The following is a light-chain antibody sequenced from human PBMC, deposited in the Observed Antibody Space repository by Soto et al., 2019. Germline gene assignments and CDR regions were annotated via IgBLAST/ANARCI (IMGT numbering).Light chain of an antibody. J-gene: IGKJ5*01. CDR2: DAS. Sequence: EIVLTQTPATLSLSPGERATLYSRASQIVSSYLAWYQQKPGQSPRRLIYDASIRATGIPARFSGSGSGTDFTLTISSLEPEDFAVYYCQQRSNWPPSIAFGQGTRLEIK. CDR1: QIVSSY. V-gene: IGKV3-11*01. CDR3: QQRSNWPPSIA.